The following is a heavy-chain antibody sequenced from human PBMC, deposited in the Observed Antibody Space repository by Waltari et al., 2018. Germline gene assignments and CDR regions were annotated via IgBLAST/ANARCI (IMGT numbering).Heavy chain of an antibody. Sequence: EVQLVESGGGLVRPGGSLRLSCAASGFTFSSYSMNWVRQAPGKGLEWVSSISSSSSYIYYADSVKGRFTISRDNAKNSLYLQMNSLRAEDTAVYYCARDITMVQGVFDYWGQGTLVTVSS. V-gene: IGHV3-21*01. J-gene: IGHJ4*02. CDR2: ISSSSSYI. CDR1: GFTFSSYS. CDR3: ARDITMVQGVFDY. D-gene: IGHD3-10*01.